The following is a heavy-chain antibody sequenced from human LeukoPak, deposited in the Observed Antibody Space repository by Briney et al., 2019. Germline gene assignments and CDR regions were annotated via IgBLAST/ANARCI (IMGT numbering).Heavy chain of an antibody. V-gene: IGHV3-33*01. CDR3: ARDRAAADLDY. CDR2: IWYDGSNK. J-gene: IGHJ4*02. Sequence: GRSLRLSCAASGFTFSSYGMHWVRQAPGKGLEWVAVIWYDGSNKYYADSVKGRFTISRDNSKNTLYLQMNSLRAEDTAVYYCARDRAAADLDYWGQGTLVTVSS. CDR1: GFTFSSYG. D-gene: IGHD6-13*01.